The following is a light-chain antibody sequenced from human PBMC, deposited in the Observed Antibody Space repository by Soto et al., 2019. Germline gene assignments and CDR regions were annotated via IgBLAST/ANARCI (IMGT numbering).Light chain of an antibody. CDR3: QQTFGHPYP. Sequence: DIQMTQSPSSLSASVGDRVTISCRASQSLGRRLTWYQQKPGDAPKLLIYETSNLHNGVPSSFSGSGSEADFILTINRLHLEAFAPYYSQQTFGHPYPFGQGPKLE. CDR2: ETS. CDR1: QSLGRR. J-gene: IGKJ2*01. V-gene: IGKV1-39*01.